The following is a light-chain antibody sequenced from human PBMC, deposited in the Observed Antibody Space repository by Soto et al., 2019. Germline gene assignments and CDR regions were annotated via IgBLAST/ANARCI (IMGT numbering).Light chain of an antibody. CDR3: QQYGSSPTT. CDR1: QSVSSSY. V-gene: IGKV3-20*01. CDR2: GAS. J-gene: IGKJ5*01. Sequence: EIVLTQSPGTLSLSPGERATLSCRASQSVSSSYLAWYQQKPGQAPRLLIYGASSRATGIPDRFSGSGSGTDFTLTISRLETEDFAVYYCQQYGSSPTTFGQGTHWRL.